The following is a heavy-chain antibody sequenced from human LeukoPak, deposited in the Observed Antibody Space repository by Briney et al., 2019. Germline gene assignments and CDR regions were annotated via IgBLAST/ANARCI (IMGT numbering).Heavy chain of an antibody. Sequence: KTSETLSLTCTVSGGSISSYYWSWIRQPPGKGLEWIGYIYYSGSTNYNPSLKSRVTISVDTSKNQFSLKLSSVTAADTAVYYCARARKAGTTTSSPLNAFDIWGQGTMVTVSS. CDR1: GGSISSYY. D-gene: IGHD4-17*01. J-gene: IGHJ3*02. CDR3: ARARKAGTTTSSPLNAFDI. V-gene: IGHV4-59*01. CDR2: IYYSGST.